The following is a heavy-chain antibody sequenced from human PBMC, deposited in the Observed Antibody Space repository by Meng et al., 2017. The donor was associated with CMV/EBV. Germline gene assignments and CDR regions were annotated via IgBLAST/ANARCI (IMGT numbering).Heavy chain of an antibody. D-gene: IGHD4-17*01. Sequence: QVQLGQSGAEGKKPGSSVKASCKASGGTFSSYAISWVRQAPGQGLEWMGGIIPIFGTANYAQKFQGRVTITADESTSTAYMELSSLRSEDTAVYYCAREVDDYGDGWYFDLWGRGTLVTVSS. CDR2: IIPIFGTA. V-gene: IGHV1-69*12. J-gene: IGHJ2*01. CDR3: AREVDDYGDGWYFDL. CDR1: GGTFSSYA.